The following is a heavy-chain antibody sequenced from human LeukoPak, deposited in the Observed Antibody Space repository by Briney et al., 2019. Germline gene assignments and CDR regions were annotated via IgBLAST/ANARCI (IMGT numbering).Heavy chain of an antibody. CDR3: ARADYYDPWYFDY. CDR1: GYIFSDYY. D-gene: IGHD3-22*01. CDR2: INPKSGAA. J-gene: IGHJ4*02. V-gene: IGHV1-2*02. Sequence: ASVKFSCKASGYIFSDYYMHWVRQAPGQGLEWLGWINPKSGAADYAQQFRGRVTMTRDTSINTDYMEMKRVTSDDTAVYYCARADYYDPWYFDYWGQGTLVTVSS.